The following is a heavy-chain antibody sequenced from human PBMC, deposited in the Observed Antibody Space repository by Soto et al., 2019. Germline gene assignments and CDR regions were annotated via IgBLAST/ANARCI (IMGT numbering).Heavy chain of an antibody. CDR2: IIPIFGTV. D-gene: IGHD5-12*01. J-gene: IGHJ4*02. CDR3: ASMVAAKWYFDY. Sequence: SVKVSCKAAGGTFSSYAISWVRQAPGQGLEWMGGIIPIFGTVNYAQKFQGRVTITADDSTSTAYMELSSLRSDDTAVYYCASMVAAKWYFDYWGQGPLVTVSS. V-gene: IGHV1-69*13. CDR1: GGTFSSYA.